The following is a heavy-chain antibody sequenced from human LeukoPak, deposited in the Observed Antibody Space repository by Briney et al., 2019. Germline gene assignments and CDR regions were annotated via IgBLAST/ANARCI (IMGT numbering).Heavy chain of an antibody. CDR3: ARETYCAADCYSGFDF. D-gene: IGHD2-21*02. J-gene: IGHJ4*02. V-gene: IGHV4-59*01. Sequence: PSETLSLTCTVSGGSISTYYWSWIRQPPGKGLHWIGYVYYSGSTNYNPSLKSRVTISVDASKNQFSLKLSSVTAADTAVYYCARETYCAADCYSGFDFWGQGTLVTVSS. CDR2: VYYSGST. CDR1: GGSISTYY.